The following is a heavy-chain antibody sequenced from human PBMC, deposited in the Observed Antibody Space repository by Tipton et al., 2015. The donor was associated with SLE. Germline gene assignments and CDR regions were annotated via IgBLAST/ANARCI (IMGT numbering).Heavy chain of an antibody. D-gene: IGHD4-23*01. CDR2: IYYSGST. CDR3: ASLRWSHAFDI. Sequence: TLSLTCTVSGGSISTYYWSWIRQPPGRGLEWIGYIYYSGSTDYNPSLKSRVTISVDTSKNQFSLKLSSVTAADTAVYYCASLRWSHAFDIWGQGTMVTVSS. J-gene: IGHJ3*02. V-gene: IGHV4-59*08. CDR1: GGSISTYY.